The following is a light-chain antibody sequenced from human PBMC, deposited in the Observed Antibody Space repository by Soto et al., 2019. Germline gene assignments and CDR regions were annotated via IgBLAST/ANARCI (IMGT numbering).Light chain of an antibody. CDR1: SCDVGGSNY. CDR3: NSYARSSTDV. J-gene: IGLJ1*01. CDR2: DVS. Sequence: QSVLTQPASVSGSPGQSITISCTGTSCDVGGSNYVFWYQQHPGKAPKLIIFDVSHRPAGFSNRFSGSKSGNTASLTISGLQAEDEADYYCNSYARSSTDVFGSGTKVTVL. V-gene: IGLV2-14*03.